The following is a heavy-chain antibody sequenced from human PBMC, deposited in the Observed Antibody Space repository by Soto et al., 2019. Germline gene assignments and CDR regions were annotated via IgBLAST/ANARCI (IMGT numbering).Heavy chain of an antibody. CDR1: GFTFSSYA. V-gene: IGHV3-23*01. J-gene: IGHJ4*02. Sequence: GGSLRLSCAASGFTFSSYAMSWVRQAPGKGLEWVSAISGSGGSTYYADSVKGRFTISRDNSKNTLYLQMNSLRAEDTAVYYWAKDPHYSNYGFGVYWGQGTLVTVSS. CDR3: AKDPHYSNYGFGVY. D-gene: IGHD4-4*01. CDR2: ISGSGGST.